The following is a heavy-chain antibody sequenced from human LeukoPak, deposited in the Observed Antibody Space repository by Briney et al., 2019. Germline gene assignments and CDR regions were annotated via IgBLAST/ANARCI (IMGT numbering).Heavy chain of an antibody. CDR3: ARDPVRFGELSNWFDP. CDR2: IKQDGSER. CDR1: GFTFSSYW. J-gene: IGHJ5*02. V-gene: IGHV3-7*04. Sequence: GGSLRLSCAASGFTFSSYWMSWVRQAPGKGLEWVANIKQDGSERYYVDSVKGRFTISRDNAKNSLYLQMNSLRAEDTAVYYCARDPVRFGELSNWFDPWGQGTLVTVSS. D-gene: IGHD3-10*01.